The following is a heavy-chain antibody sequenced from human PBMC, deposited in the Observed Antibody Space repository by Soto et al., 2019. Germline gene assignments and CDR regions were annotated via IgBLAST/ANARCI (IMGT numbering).Heavy chain of an antibody. V-gene: IGHV1-18*04. CDR2: SSAYNGDT. J-gene: IGHJ5*01. CDR3: ARVGQFTGRFGS. D-gene: IGHD1-26*01. CDR1: GYTFTIYG. Sequence: QVQLVQSGAEVKKPGASVKVSCKASGYTFTIYGISWVRQAPGQGLEWMGWSSAYNGDTNYAQKYQGRVTMTTDTSTSTGYMELRSLRFDDTAVYYCARVGQFTGRFGSWGQGTLVTVSS.